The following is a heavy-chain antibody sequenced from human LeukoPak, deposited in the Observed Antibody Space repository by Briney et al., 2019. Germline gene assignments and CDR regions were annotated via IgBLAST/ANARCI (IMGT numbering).Heavy chain of an antibody. CDR2: INHSGST. CDR3: ARGPYYDFWSGYEYYYYYMDV. V-gene: IGHV4-39*07. D-gene: IGHD3-3*01. Sequence: PSETLSLTCTVSGGSISSSSYYWGWIRQPPGKGLEWIGEINHSGSTNYNPSLKSRVTISVDTSKNQFSLKLSSVTAADTAVYYCARGPYYDFWSGYEYYYYYMDVWGKGTTVTVSS. CDR1: GGSISSSSYY. J-gene: IGHJ6*03.